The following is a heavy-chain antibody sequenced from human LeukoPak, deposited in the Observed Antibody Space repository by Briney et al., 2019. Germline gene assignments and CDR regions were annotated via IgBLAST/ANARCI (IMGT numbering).Heavy chain of an antibody. CDR2: ISAYNGNT. J-gene: IGHJ5*02. CDR1: GYTFTSYG. CDR3: ARAPPRPRSRYYGTGEDWFDP. D-gene: IGHD2/OR15-2a*01. V-gene: IGHV1-18*01. Sequence: GASVKVSCKASGYTFTSYGISWVRQAPGQGLEWMGWISAYNGNTNYAQNLQGRVTMTTDTSTSTAYMELRSLRSDDTAVYYCARAPPRPRSRYYGTGEDWFDPWGQGTLVTVSS.